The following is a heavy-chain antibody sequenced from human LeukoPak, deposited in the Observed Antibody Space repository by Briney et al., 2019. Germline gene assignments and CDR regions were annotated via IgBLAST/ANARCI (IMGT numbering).Heavy chain of an antibody. CDR2: IYTGGST. CDR1: GFTFSSYG. D-gene: IGHD3-3*01. V-gene: IGHV3-53*01. CDR3: ASEPYFWSGYYD. J-gene: IGHJ4*02. Sequence: PGGSLRLSCAASGFTFSSYGMHWVRQAPGKGLECVSIIYTGGSTYYADSVKGRFTISRDNSKNTLYLQMNSLRAEDTAVYYCASEPYFWSGYYDWGQGTLVTVSS.